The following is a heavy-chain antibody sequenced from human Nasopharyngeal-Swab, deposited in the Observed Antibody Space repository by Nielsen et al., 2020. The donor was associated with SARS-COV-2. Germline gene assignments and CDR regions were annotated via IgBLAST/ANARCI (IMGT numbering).Heavy chain of an antibody. CDR3: ARERSYYYYMDV. CDR2: INHSGGT. CDR1: GGSFSGYY. Sequence: SETLSLTCAVYGGSFSGYYWSWIRQPPGKGLEWIGEINHSGGTNYNPSLKSRVTISVDTSKNQFSLKLSSVTAADTAVYYCARERSYYYYMDVWGKGTTVTVSS. J-gene: IGHJ6*03. V-gene: IGHV4-34*09.